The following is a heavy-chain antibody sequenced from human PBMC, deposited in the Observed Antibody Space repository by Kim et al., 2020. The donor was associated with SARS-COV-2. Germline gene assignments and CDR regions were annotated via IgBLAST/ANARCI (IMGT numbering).Heavy chain of an antibody. V-gene: IGHV3-7*03. J-gene: IGHJ4*02. D-gene: IGHD6-19*01. CDR2: IKQDGSEK. Sequence: GGSLRLSCAASGFTFSSHWMSWVRQAPGKGLQWVANIKQDGSEKYYVDSVKGRFTISRDNAKNSLYLQMNSLRAEDTAVYYCARSSSDWKYRADYWGQGTLVTVSS. CDR1: GFTFSSHW. CDR3: ARSSSDWKYRADY.